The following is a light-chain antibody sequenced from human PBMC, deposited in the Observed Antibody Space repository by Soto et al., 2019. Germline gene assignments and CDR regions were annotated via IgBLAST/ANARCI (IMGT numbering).Light chain of an antibody. CDR2: WAS. J-gene: IGKJ5*01. CDR3: QQYDSIPIT. V-gene: IGKV4-1*01. CDR1: QSVLYSSNNKNY. Sequence: DIVMTQSPDSLAVSLGERATIICKSSQSVLYSSNNKNYLAWYQQKAGQPPKMLIYWASTRESGVPDRFSGSGSGTDFTLTISSLQAEDVGVYYCQQYDSIPITFGQGTRLEIK.